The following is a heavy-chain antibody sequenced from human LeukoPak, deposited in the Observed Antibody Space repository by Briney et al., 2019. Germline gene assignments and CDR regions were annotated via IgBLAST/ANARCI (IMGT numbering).Heavy chain of an antibody. CDR2: IYYSGST. CDR3: ARGGSGSSETDY. J-gene: IGHJ4*02. V-gene: IGHV4-59*11. Sequence: SETLSLTCTVSGGSISSHYWSWIRQPPGKGLEWIGYIYYSGSTNYNPSLKSRVTISVDTSKNQFSLKLSSVTAADTAVYYCARGGSGSSETDYWGQGTLVTVSS. CDR1: GGSISSHY. D-gene: IGHD1-26*01.